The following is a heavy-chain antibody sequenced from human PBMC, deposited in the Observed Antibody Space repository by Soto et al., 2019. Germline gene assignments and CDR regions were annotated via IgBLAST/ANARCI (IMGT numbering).Heavy chain of an antibody. CDR1: GGSISSGDYY. Sequence: NPSETLSLTCTVSGGSISSGDYYWSWIRQPPGKGLEWIGYIYYSGSTYYNPSLKSRVTISVDTSKNQFSLRLSSVTAADTAVYYCARCYYDSSGYYYIDYWGQGTLVTVSS. J-gene: IGHJ4*02. D-gene: IGHD3-22*01. V-gene: IGHV4-30-4*01. CDR2: IYYSGST. CDR3: ARCYYDSSGYYYIDY.